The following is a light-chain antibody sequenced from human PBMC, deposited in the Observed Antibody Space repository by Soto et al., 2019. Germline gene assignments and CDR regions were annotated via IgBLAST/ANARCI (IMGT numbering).Light chain of an antibody. CDR2: EVT. V-gene: IGLV2-14*01. J-gene: IGLJ1*01. Sequence: ELPEPASESGSPGQSFTISCTGTSSDVGAYNYVSWYQHHPGKVPKLLIYEVTNRPSGVSDRFSGSKSGNTASLTISGLQAEDEADYYCSSKRDSSNLFVFGTGTKVTVL. CDR1: SSDVGAYNY. CDR3: SSKRDSSNLFV.